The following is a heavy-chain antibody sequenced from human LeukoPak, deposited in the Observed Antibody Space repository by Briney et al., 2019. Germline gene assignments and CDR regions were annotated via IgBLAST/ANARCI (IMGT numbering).Heavy chain of an antibody. CDR3: AGGSNLYGVDGK. Sequence: GGSLRLSCAASGFTFSSYAMHWVRQAPGKGLEWVAVISYDGSNKYYADSVKGRFTISRDNSKNTLYLQMNSLRAEDTAVYYCAGGSNLYGVDGKWGQGTLVTVSS. D-gene: IGHD3-16*01. J-gene: IGHJ4*02. CDR2: ISYDGSNK. V-gene: IGHV3-30-3*01. CDR1: GFTFSSYA.